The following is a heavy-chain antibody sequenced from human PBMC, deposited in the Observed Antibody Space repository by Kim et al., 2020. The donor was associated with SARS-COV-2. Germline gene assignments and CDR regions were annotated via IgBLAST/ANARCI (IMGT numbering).Heavy chain of an antibody. V-gene: IGHV3-21*01. CDR3: ARDGLTFGELLSGGFDY. Sequence: GGSLRLSCAASGFTFSSYSMNWVRQAPGKGLEWVSSISSSSSYIYYADSVKGRFTISRDNAKNSLYLQMNSLRAEDTAVYYCARDGLTFGELLSGGFDYWGQGTLVTVSS. CDR2: ISSSSSYI. J-gene: IGHJ4*02. CDR1: GFTFSSYS. D-gene: IGHD3-10*01.